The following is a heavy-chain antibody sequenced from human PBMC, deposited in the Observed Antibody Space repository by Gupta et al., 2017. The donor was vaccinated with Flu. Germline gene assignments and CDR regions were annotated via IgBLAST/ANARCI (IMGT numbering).Heavy chain of an antibody. CDR2: ISSNGFDT. D-gene: IGHD1-7*01. J-gene: IGHJ5*02. V-gene: IGHV1-2*02. CDR3: ARGTGTSWFDP. CDR1: GYTFTAHY. Sequence: QMQHVQSGAEVKKPGASVTVSCRASGYTFTAHYIHWVRQAPGQGLEWLGWISSNGFDTKYAEKFQGRVTMTRDTSINTVYIELNSLISDDTAVYYCARGTGTSWFDPWGQGTLVTVSS.